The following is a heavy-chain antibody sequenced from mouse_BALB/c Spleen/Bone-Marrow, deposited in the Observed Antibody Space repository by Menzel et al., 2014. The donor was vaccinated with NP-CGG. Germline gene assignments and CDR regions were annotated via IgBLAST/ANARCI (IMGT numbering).Heavy chain of an antibody. CDR2: IYPGGGYT. V-gene: IGHV1-63*02. Sequence: QVQLQQPGAELVRPGTSVKISCKASGYTFANYWLGWVKQRPGHGLEWIGDIYPGGGYTNYNEKFKGKATLTADTSSSTAYMQLSSLTSEDSAVYFCAREVRRYFDVWGAGTTVTVSS. D-gene: IGHD2-14*01. CDR3: AREVRRYFDV. J-gene: IGHJ1*01. CDR1: GYTFANYW.